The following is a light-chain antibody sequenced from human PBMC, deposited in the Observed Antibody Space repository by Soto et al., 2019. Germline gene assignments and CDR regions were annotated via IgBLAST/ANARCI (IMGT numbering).Light chain of an antibody. CDR3: QQSYSTPPT. V-gene: IGKV1-39*01. Sequence: DIQMTQSPSSLSASVGDRVTMTCRASQSIKNYLNWYQQKPGKAPKLLIYAASTLQSGVPSRFSGSVSGTDFTLTISSLQPEDFATYYCQQSYSTPPTFGQGTRLESK. J-gene: IGKJ5*01. CDR1: QSIKNY. CDR2: AAS.